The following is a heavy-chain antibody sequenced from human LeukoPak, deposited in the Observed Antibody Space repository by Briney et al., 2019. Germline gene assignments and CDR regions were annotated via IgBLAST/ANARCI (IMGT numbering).Heavy chain of an antibody. D-gene: IGHD6-19*01. J-gene: IGHJ4*02. CDR1: GGTFSSYA. V-gene: IGHV1-69*04. CDR2: IIPILGIA. Sequence: SVKVSCKASGGTFSSYAISWVRQAPGQGLEWMGRIIPILGIANYAQKFQGRVTITADKSTSTAYMELSSLRSEDTAVYYCAREKDAGSGWYDDYWGQGTLVTVSS. CDR3: AREKDAGSGWYDDY.